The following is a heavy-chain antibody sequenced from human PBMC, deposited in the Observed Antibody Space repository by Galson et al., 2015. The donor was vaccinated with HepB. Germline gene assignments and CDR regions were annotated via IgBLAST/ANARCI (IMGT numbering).Heavy chain of an antibody. Sequence: SLRLSCAVSGFTFSRHAFHWVRQAPGRGLEWVALISSDYTSKFYADSVMGRLTISRDNSKDTVYLQRNSLRDEDTAVYYCASDCDGSGSFYNMLGYWGQGTMVTVSS. D-gene: IGHD3-10*01. V-gene: IGHV3-30*07. J-gene: IGHJ4*02. CDR1: GFTFSRHA. CDR3: ASDCDGSGSFYNMLGY. CDR2: ISSDYTSK.